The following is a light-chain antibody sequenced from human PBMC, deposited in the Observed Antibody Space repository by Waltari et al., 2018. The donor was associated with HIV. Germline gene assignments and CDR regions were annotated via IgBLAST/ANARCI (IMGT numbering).Light chain of an antibody. CDR1: ELPKNS. V-gene: IGLV3-10*01. CDR2: EDV. J-gene: IGLJ2*01. CDR3: FSTDTINNPL. Sequence: SFELTQPPSVSVSPGQTARITCSGDELPKNSVYWYQQRSGQAPVMVIYEDVQRPYGIPERFSGSSSGTVATLTISGAQVDDEADYYCFSTDTINNPLFGGGTKLTVL.